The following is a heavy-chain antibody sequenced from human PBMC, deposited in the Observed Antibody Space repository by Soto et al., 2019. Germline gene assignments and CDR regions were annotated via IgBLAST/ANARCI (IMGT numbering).Heavy chain of an antibody. CDR2: INPDSGAT. Sequence: HEHLVQSGAEVKRPGASLKVSCKASGYSFTGYYIHWVRQAPGQGLEWMGWINPDSGATNYAQNFQGRVTLTSDTSISTASMALPSLTSDDTAVYYCARGDYGTGGYPFPYFDYWGQGTLVIVSS. D-gene: IGHD2-8*02. CDR1: GYSFTGYY. CDR3: ARGDYGTGGYPFPYFDY. J-gene: IGHJ4*02. V-gene: IGHV1-2*02.